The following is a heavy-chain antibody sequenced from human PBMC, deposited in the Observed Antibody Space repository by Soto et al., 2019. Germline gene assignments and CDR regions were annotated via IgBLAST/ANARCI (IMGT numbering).Heavy chain of an antibody. D-gene: IGHD3-10*01. J-gene: IGHJ4*02. CDR3: ARDPMGRYYGSGSYYFDY. CDR1: GFTVSSYA. CDR2: IAYDGSNK. V-gene: IGHV3-30-3*01. Sequence: QVQLVESGGGVVQPGRSLRLSCGASGFTVSSYAMHWVRQAQGKGLEWVAVIAYDGSNKYYADSVKGRFTISRDNSKNTLYLQMNSLRAEDTAVYYCARDPMGRYYGSGSYYFDYWGQGTLVTVSS.